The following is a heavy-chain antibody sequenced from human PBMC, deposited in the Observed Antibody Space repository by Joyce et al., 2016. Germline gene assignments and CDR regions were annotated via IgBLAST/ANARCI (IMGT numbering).Heavy chain of an antibody. CDR2: IYNSETT. CDR3: ATSLPSRVGGFQFFGMDV. Sequence: HLQESGPGLVKPSATLSLTCTISGDSFSVTSYYWSWIRQSPGKGLEWIGFIYNSETTDYNASLRGGLSISVGAAKKQFSLRLTSVTSADTAVYYCATSLPSRVGGFQFFGMDVWGQGTTVIVS. V-gene: IGHV4-61*01. CDR1: GDSFSVTSYY. D-gene: IGHD3-10*01. J-gene: IGHJ6*02.